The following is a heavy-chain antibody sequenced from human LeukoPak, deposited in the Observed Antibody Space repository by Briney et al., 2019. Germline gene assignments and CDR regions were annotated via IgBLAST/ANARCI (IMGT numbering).Heavy chain of an antibody. Sequence: SETLSLTCSVSGGSISSSSYYWGWIRQPPGKGLEWIGSIFYSGSTYYNPSLKSRVTISVDTSKNQFSLKLSSVTAADTAVYYCARDRDGTTDWFDPWGQGTLVTVSS. D-gene: IGHD5-24*01. V-gene: IGHV4-39*07. J-gene: IGHJ5*02. CDR3: ARDRDGTTDWFDP. CDR2: IFYSGST. CDR1: GGSISSSSYY.